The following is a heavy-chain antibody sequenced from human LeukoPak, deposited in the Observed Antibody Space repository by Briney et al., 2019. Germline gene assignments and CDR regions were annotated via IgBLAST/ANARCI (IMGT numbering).Heavy chain of an antibody. V-gene: IGHV4-59*08. D-gene: IGHD2-21*02. Sequence: PSETLSLTCTVSGGSISSHYWSWIRQPPGKGLEWIGYIYYNGSTNYNPSLKSRVTISVDTSKNQFSLRLSSVTAADTAVYYCAGNTVTASQFWFDPWGQGTLVTVSS. J-gene: IGHJ5*02. CDR2: IYYNGST. CDR3: AGNTVTASQFWFDP. CDR1: GGSISSHY.